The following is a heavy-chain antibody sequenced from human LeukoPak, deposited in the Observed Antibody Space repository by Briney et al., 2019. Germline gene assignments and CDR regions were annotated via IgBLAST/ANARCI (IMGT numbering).Heavy chain of an antibody. D-gene: IGHD3-16*02. V-gene: IGHV3-48*04. CDR3: AREGYYDYVWGSYRYHESDY. CDR1: GFTFSSYS. Sequence: GGSLRLSCAASGFTFSSYSMNWVRQAPGKGLEWVSYISSSSTIYYADSVKGRFTISRDNAKNSLYLQMNSLRAEDTAVYYCAREGYYDYVWGSYRYHESDYWGQGTLVTVSS. CDR2: ISSSSTI. J-gene: IGHJ4*02.